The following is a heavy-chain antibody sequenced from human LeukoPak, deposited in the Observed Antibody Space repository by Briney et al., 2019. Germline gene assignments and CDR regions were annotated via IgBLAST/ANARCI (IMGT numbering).Heavy chain of an antibody. Sequence: GGSLRLSCAASGFTFSSYSMNWVRQAPGKGLEWVSSISSSSSYIYYADSVKGRFTISRDNAKNSLYLQMNSLRAEDTAVYYCASPYDPSDAFDIWGQGKMVTVSS. V-gene: IGHV3-21*03. CDR2: ISSSSSYI. CDR3: ASPYDPSDAFDI. D-gene: IGHD3-22*01. CDR1: GFTFSSYS. J-gene: IGHJ3*02.